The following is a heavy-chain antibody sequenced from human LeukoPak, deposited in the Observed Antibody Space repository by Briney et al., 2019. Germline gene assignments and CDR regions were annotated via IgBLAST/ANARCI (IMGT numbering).Heavy chain of an antibody. Sequence: PSETLSLTCTVSGGSISSYYWSWIRQPAGKGLEWIGRIYTSGSTNYNPSLKSRVTMSVDTSKNQFSLKLSSVTAADTAVYYCSGWELLLGNFDYWGQGTLVTVSS. CDR3: SGWELLLGNFDY. J-gene: IGHJ4*02. D-gene: IGHD1-26*01. V-gene: IGHV4-4*07. CDR1: GGSISSYY. CDR2: IYTSGST.